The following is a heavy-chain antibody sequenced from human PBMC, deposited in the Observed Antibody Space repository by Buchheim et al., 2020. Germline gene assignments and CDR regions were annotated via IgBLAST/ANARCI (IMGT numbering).Heavy chain of an antibody. Sequence: QVHLAQSGGEVKKPGASVKVSCKTSGYTFTGHGINWVRQAPGKGLEWMGWISGYNGNAKYGQNFEGRVTLTTDVSTATAYMELKNLKSEDTAVYYCARTKGVVSATASDHWGQGSL. D-gene: IGHD2-21*01. V-gene: IGHV1-18*04. J-gene: IGHJ4*02. CDR2: ISGYNGNA. CDR3: ARTKGVVSATASDH. CDR1: GYTFTGHG.